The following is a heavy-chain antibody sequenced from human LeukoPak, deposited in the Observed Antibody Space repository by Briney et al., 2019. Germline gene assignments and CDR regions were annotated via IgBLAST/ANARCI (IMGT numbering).Heavy chain of an antibody. Sequence: WASVKVSCKASGGTFSSYAISWVRQAPGQGLEWMGRIIPILGIANYAQKFQGRVTMTTDTSTSTAYMELRSLRSDDTAVYCCARDQKAYYYDSSGYYYVSGAFDIWGQGTMVTVSS. CDR2: IIPILGIA. CDR1: GGTFSSYA. J-gene: IGHJ3*02. CDR3: ARDQKAYYYDSSGYYYVSGAFDI. D-gene: IGHD3-22*01. V-gene: IGHV1-69*04.